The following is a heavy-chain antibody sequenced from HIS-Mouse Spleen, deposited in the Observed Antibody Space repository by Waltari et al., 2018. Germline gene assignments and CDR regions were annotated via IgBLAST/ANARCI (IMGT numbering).Heavy chain of an antibody. CDR2: IYYSGRT. D-gene: IGHD6-19*01. Sequence: QLQLQESGPGLVKPSETLSLTCTVSGGSIRSSRYYLGSLLQPPGKGLEWIGSIYYSGRTYYNPSLKSRVTISVDTSKNQFSLKLSSVTAADTAVYYCAREETVAGTGDYFDYWGQGTLVTVSS. CDR1: GGSIRSSRYY. V-gene: IGHV4-39*07. CDR3: AREETVAGTGDYFDY. J-gene: IGHJ4*02.